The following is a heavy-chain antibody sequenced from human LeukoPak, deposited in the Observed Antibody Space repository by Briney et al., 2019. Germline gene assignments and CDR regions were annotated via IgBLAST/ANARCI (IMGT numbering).Heavy chain of an antibody. V-gene: IGHV3-23*01. CDR2: ISGSGGST. Sequence: PGGSLRLSCAASGFTFSSYAMSWFRQAPGKGREWVSAISGSGGSTYYADSVKVRFTISRDNSKNTLYLQGISLRAGDTAVYYCAKLVNVWGILDACDIWGQGTMVTVSS. D-gene: IGHD3-16*01. CDR3: AKLVNVWGILDACDI. J-gene: IGHJ3*02. CDR1: GFTFSSYA.